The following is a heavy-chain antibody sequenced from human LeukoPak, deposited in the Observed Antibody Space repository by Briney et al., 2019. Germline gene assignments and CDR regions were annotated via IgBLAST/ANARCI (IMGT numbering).Heavy chain of an antibody. D-gene: IGHD3-16*02. CDR1: GGSFSGYY. CDR2: INHSGST. CDR3: ARGRDYVWGSYRYLFDY. V-gene: IGHV4-34*01. J-gene: IGHJ4*02. Sequence: SETLSLTCAVYGGSFSGYYWSWIRQPPGKGLEWIGEINHSGSTNYNPSLKSRVTISVDTSKNQFSLKLSSVTAADTAVYYCARGRDYVWGSYRYLFDYWAREPWSPSPQ.